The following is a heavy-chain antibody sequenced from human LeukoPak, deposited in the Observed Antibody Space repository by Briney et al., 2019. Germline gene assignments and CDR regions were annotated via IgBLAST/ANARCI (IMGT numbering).Heavy chain of an antibody. Sequence: PSETLSLTCTVSGGSISSGGYYWSWIRQPPGKGLEWIGYIYYSGSTNYNPSLKSRVTISVDTSKNQFSLKLSSVTAADTAVYYCAREVGATEGFDPWGQGTLVTVSS. V-gene: IGHV4-61*08. J-gene: IGHJ5*02. CDR3: AREVGATEGFDP. CDR2: IYYSGST. D-gene: IGHD1-26*01. CDR1: GGSISSGGYY.